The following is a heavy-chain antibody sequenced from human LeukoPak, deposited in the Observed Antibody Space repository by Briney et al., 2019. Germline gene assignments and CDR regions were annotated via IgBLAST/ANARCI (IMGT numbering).Heavy chain of an antibody. CDR1: GYTFTTYD. J-gene: IGHJ6*03. D-gene: IGHD1-1*01. Sequence: ASVKVSCKASGYTFTTYDINWVRQATGQGLEWMGWMNPNSGSTGYAQKFQERVTITRDMSTSTAYMELSSLRSEDTAVYYCAAGRWEHYYYMDVWGKGTTVTVSS. CDR2: MNPNSGST. CDR3: AAGRWEHYYYMDV. V-gene: IGHV1-8*02.